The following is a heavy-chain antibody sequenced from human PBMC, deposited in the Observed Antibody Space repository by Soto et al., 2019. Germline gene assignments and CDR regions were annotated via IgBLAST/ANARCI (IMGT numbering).Heavy chain of an antibody. V-gene: IGHV4-59*01. CDR2: IYYSGST. J-gene: IGHJ3*02. CDR3: AHGYYDSSGPRAFDI. D-gene: IGHD3-22*01. CDR1: GGSISSYY. Sequence: QVQLQESGPGLVKPSETLSLTCTVSGGSISSYYWSWIRQPPGKGLEWIGYIYYSGSTNYNPSLKSRVTISVDTSQNQFSLKLSSVTAADTAVYYCAHGYYDSSGPRAFDIWGQGTMVTVSS.